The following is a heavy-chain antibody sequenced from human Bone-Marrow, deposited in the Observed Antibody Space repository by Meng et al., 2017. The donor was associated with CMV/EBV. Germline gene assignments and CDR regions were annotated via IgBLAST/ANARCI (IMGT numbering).Heavy chain of an antibody. D-gene: IGHD3-22*01. CDR2: ISWNSGSI. J-gene: IGHJ4*02. CDR3: ARATLPHYYDSSGYYVAFDY. CDR1: GFTFDDYA. V-gene: IGHV3-9*01. Sequence: GGSLRLSCAASGFTFDDYAMHWVQQAPGKGLEWVSGISWNSGSIGYADSVKGRFTISRNNAKKSLYLQMNSLRAEDTALYYCARATLPHYYDSSGYYVAFDYWGQGTLVTVSS.